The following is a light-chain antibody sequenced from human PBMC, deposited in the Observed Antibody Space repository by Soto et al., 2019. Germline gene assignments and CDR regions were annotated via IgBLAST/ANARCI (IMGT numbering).Light chain of an antibody. CDR1: SSDLGGYNY. Sequence: QSALTQPASVSGSPGQSITISCTGSSSDLGGYNYVSWYQQHQGKAPKLIIYDVSNRPSGVSNRFSGSKSGNSASLTISGLQAEDEAHYYCNSFTTTSAFVLFGGGTKLTVL. CDR2: DVS. V-gene: IGLV2-14*03. CDR3: NSFTTTSAFVL. J-gene: IGLJ2*01.